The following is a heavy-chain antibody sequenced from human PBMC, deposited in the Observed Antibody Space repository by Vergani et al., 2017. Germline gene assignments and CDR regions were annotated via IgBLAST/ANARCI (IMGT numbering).Heavy chain of an antibody. J-gene: IGHJ6*03. CDR1: GGSISSSSYY. CDR3: AGGVGTSYDFWSGYYTNYYYMDV. D-gene: IGHD3-3*01. CDR2: IYYSGST. Sequence: QLQLQESGPGLVKPSETLSLTCTVSGGSISSSSYYWGWIRQPPGKGLEWIGSIYYSGSTYYNSSLKSRVTISVDTSKNQFSLKLSSVTAADTAVYYCAGGVGTSYDFWSGYYTNYYYMDVWGKGTTVTVSS. V-gene: IGHV4-39*07.